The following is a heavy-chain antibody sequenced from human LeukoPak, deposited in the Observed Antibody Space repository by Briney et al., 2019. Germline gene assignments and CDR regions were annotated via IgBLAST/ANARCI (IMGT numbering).Heavy chain of an antibody. V-gene: IGHV3-30*02. CDR1: GFTFSSYG. D-gene: IGHD2-15*01. Sequence: GGSLRLSCAASGFTFSSYGMYWVRQAPGKGLEWVAFIRYDGSNKYYADSVKGRFTVSRDNSKNTLYLQMKSLRAEDTAVYYCAKDARGSSDYWGQGTLVTVSS. CDR2: IRYDGSNK. J-gene: IGHJ4*02. CDR3: AKDARGSSDY.